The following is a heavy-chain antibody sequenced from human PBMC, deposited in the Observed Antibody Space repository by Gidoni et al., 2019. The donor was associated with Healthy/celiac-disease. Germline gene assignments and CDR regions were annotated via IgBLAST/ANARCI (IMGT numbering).Heavy chain of an antibody. D-gene: IGHD3-3*01. CDR2: IKQDGSEK. CDR3: ARDSPSYNFWGGYRRGYFDL. Sequence: EVQLVESGGGLVQPGGSLRLSCAAAGFTFSRYWMSWVRQAPGKGLEWVANIKQDGSEKNYVDSVKGRFTISRDNGKNSLYLQMNTLRAEDTAVYYCARDSPSYNFWGGYRRGYFDLWGRGTLVTVSS. V-gene: IGHV3-7*01. CDR1: GFTFSRYW. J-gene: IGHJ2*01.